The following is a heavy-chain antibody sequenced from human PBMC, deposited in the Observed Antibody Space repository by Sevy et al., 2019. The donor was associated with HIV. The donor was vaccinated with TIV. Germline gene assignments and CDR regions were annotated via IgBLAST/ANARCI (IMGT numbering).Heavy chain of an antibody. Sequence: GGSLRLSCAASGFTFSSHGMHWVRQAPGKGLEWVAVIWYDGSNKYYADSVKGRFTISRDNSKNTLYLQMNSLRAEDTAIYYCARARYSSSINWFDPWGQGTLVTVSS. CDR1: GFTFSSHG. J-gene: IGHJ5*02. CDR3: ARARYSSSINWFDP. D-gene: IGHD6-13*01. CDR2: IWYDGSNK. V-gene: IGHV3-33*01.